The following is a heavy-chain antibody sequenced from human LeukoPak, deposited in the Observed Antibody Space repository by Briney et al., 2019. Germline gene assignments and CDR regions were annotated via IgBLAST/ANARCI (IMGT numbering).Heavy chain of an antibody. CDR1: GFTFSSYA. CDR3: AKSGRSHVFDY. Sequence: PGGSLRLSCAASGFTFSSYARSWVRQARGKGLVWVSAISGSGGSTYYADSVKGRFTISRDNSKNMLYLQMNSLRAEDTAVYYCAKSGRSHVFDYWGQGTLVTVSS. CDR2: ISGSGGST. D-gene: IGHD2-15*01. V-gene: IGHV3-23*01. J-gene: IGHJ4*02.